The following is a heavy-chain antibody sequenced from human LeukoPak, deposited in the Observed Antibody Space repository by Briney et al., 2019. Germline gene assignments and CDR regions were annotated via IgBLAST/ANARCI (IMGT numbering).Heavy chain of an antibody. J-gene: IGHJ4*02. CDR3: AKKGVRGVIIKRLLGEYYFDY. CDR1: GFTFSSYG. V-gene: IGHV3-23*01. Sequence: GGSLRLSCAASGFTFSSYGMSWVRQAPGKGLEWVSAISGSGGSTYYADSVKGRFTISRDNSKNTLYLQMNSLRAEDTAVYYCAKKGVRGVIIKRLLGEYYFDYWGQGTLVTVSS. D-gene: IGHD3-10*01. CDR2: ISGSGGST.